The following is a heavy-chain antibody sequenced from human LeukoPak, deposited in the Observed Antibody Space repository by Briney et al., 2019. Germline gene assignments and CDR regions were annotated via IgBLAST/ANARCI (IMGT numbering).Heavy chain of an antibody. Sequence: SVKVSCKASGGTFSSYAISWVRQAPGQGLEWMGGIIPIFGTANYAQRFQGRVTITADESTSTAYMELSSLRSEDTAVYYCARDRGCTNGVCFPLDYWGQGTLVTVSS. CDR3: ARDRGCTNGVCFPLDY. D-gene: IGHD2-8*01. J-gene: IGHJ4*02. CDR2: IIPIFGTA. CDR1: GGTFSSYA. V-gene: IGHV1-69*13.